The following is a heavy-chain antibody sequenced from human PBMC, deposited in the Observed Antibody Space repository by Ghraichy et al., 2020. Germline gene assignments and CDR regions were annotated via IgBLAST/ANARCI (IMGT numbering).Heavy chain of an antibody. CDR1: GFTFSSYA. Sequence: GGSLRLSCSASGFTFSSYAMHWVRQAPGKGLEYVSAISSNGGSTYYADSVKGRFTISRDNSKNTLYLQMSSLRAEDTAVYYCVKDNSAYCGGDCYFSDAHFDYWGQGTLVTVSS. CDR2: ISSNGGST. V-gene: IGHV3-64D*06. J-gene: IGHJ4*02. D-gene: IGHD2-21*02. CDR3: VKDNSAYCGGDCYFSDAHFDY.